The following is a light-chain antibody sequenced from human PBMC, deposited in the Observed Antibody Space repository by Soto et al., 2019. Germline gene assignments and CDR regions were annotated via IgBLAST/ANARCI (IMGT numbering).Light chain of an antibody. CDR3: QQYGSSPIT. CDR1: QSVRSN. J-gene: IGKJ5*01. V-gene: IGKV3-20*01. CDR2: SAS. Sequence: EVVMTQSPATLSVSPGERVTLSCRASQSVRSNLAWYQQKPGQAPRVLIYSASLRATGIPDRFSGSGSGTDFSLTISRLEPEDFAVYYCQQYGSSPITFGQGTRLEI.